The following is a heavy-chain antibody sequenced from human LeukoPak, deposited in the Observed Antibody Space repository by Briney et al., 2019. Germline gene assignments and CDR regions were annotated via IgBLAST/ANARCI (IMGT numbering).Heavy chain of an antibody. J-gene: IGHJ4*02. CDR2: ISSSGSTI. CDR3: ARGYYGAFDY. Sequence: GGSLRLSCAASGFTFSSYEMNWVRQAPGKGLEWVSYISSSGSTIYYADSVKGRFTISRDNTKNSLYLQMNSLRAEDTAVYYCARGYYGAFDYWGQGTLVTVSS. V-gene: IGHV3-48*03. CDR1: GFTFSSYE. D-gene: IGHD4-17*01.